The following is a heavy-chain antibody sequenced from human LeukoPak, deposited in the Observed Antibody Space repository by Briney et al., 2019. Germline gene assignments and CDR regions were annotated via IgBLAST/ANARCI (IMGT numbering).Heavy chain of an antibody. V-gene: IGHV1-18*01. D-gene: IGHD3-10*01. CDR3: ARDRVVRPKTSIDY. J-gene: IGHJ4*02. CDR1: GYTFTSYG. CDR2: ISAYNGNT. Sequence: ASVKVSCKASGYTFTSYGISWVRQAPGQGLDWMGWISAYNGNTNYAQKLQGRVTMTTDTSTSTAYMELRSLRSDDTAVYYCARDRVVRPKTSIDYWGQGTLVTVSS.